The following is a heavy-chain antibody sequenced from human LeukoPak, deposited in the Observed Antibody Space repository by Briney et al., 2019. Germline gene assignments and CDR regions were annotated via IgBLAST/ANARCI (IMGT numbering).Heavy chain of an antibody. D-gene: IGHD3-10*01. Sequence: SETLSLTCTVSGGSISSGGYYWSWIRQHPGKGLEWIGYIYYSGSTYYNPSLKSRVTISVDTSKNQFSLKLSSVTAADTAVYYCARDRLVRGARKEYFQHWGQGTLVTVSS. V-gene: IGHV4-31*03. CDR1: GGSISSGGYY. CDR2: IYYSGST. J-gene: IGHJ1*01. CDR3: ARDRLVRGARKEYFQH.